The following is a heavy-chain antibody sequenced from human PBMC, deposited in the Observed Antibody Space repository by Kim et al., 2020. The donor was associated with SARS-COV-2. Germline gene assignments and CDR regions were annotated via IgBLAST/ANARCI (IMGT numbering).Heavy chain of an antibody. CDR3: ARAEGSGWSSYYYGMDV. CDR1: GYTFTSYY. CDR2: INPSGGST. V-gene: IGHV1-46*01. D-gene: IGHD6-19*01. Sequence: ASVKVSCKASGYTFTSYYMHWVRQAPGQGLEWMGIINPSGGSTSYAQKFQGRVTMTRDTSTSTVYMELSSLRSEDTAVYYCARAEGSGWSSYYYGMDVWGQGTTVTVSS. J-gene: IGHJ6*02.